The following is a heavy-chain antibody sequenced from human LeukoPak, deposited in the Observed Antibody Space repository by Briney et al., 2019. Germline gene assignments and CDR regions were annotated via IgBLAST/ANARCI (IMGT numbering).Heavy chain of an antibody. Sequence: ASVKVSCKASGYTFTSYGISWVRQAPGQGLEWMGWISAYNGNTNYAQKLQGRVTMTTDTSTSTAYMELRSLRSDDTAVYYCANHLACGSTSCPPFDSWGQGTLVTVSS. CDR1: GYTFTSYG. D-gene: IGHD2-2*01. CDR3: ANHLACGSTSCPPFDS. CDR2: ISAYNGNT. V-gene: IGHV1-18*01. J-gene: IGHJ4*02.